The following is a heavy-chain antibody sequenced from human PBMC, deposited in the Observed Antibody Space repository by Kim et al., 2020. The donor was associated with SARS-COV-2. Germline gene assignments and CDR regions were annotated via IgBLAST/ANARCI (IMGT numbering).Heavy chain of an antibody. V-gene: IGHV3-7*01. Sequence: GGSLRLSCAASGFTFSSYWMSWVRQAPGKGLEWVANIKQDGSEKYYVDSVKGRFTISRDNAKNSLYLQMNSLRAEDTAGYYCAREKITMIVVVITPYYYYGMDVWGEGPTVTVFS. CDR1: GFTFSSYW. J-gene: IGHJ6*04. CDR2: IKQDGSEK. D-gene: IGHD3-22*01. CDR3: AREKITMIVVVITPYYYYGMDV.